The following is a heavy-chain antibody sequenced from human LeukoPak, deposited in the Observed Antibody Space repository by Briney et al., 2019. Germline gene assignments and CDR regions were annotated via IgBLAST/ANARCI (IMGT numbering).Heavy chain of an antibody. CDR2: ISYDGSDK. J-gene: IGHJ5*02. Sequence: GGSLRLPCAASGFTFSNYAMHWVRQAPGKGLEWVAVISYDGSDKYYADSVNGRFTISRDDSKNTLYLQMNSLRAEDTAVYYCARGAGHSWFDPWGQGALVTVSS. D-gene: IGHD6-25*01. CDR1: GFTFSNYA. V-gene: IGHV3-30-3*01. CDR3: ARGAGHSWFDP.